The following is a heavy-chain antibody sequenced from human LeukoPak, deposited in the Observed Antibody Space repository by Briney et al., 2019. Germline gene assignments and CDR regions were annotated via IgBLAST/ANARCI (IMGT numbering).Heavy chain of an antibody. V-gene: IGHV3-33*01. CDR3: ARGTMVREADQFFDP. Sequence: GGSLRLSCAASGFTFSSYGMHWVRQAPGKGLGWVAVIWYDGSNKYYADSVKGRFTISRDNSKNTLYLQMNSLRAEDTAVYYCARGTMVREADQFFDPWGQGNLVTVSS. D-gene: IGHD3-10*01. J-gene: IGHJ5*02. CDR1: GFTFSSYG. CDR2: IWYDGSNK.